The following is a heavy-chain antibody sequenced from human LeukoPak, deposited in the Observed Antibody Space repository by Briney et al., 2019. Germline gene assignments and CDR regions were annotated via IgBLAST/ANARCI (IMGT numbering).Heavy chain of an antibody. V-gene: IGHV4-39*01. Sequence: PSETLSLTCTVSGGSISSSSYYWGWIRQPPGKGLEWIGSIYYSGSTYYNPSLKSRVTISVDTSKNQFSLKLSSVTAADTAVYYCARHMTYYDILTGYYSYYFDYWGQGTLVTVSS. CDR2: IYYSGST. D-gene: IGHD3-9*01. CDR1: GGSISSSSYY. J-gene: IGHJ4*02. CDR3: ARHMTYYDILTGYYSYYFDY.